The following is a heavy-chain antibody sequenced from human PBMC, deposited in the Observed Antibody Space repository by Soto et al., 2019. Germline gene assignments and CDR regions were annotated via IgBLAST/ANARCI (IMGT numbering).Heavy chain of an antibody. CDR1: GGTFSSYT. V-gene: IGHV1-69*02. J-gene: IGHJ4*02. D-gene: IGHD6-13*01. CDR3: ARGEAFIAAAAVDY. CDR2: IIPILGIA. Sequence: QVQLVQSGAEVKKPGSSVKVSCKASGGTFSSYTISWVRQAPGQGLEWMGRIIPILGIANYAQKFQGRVTITGDKSTSRAYMELSSLRPEDRAVYYCARGEAFIAAAAVDYWGQGTLVTVSS.